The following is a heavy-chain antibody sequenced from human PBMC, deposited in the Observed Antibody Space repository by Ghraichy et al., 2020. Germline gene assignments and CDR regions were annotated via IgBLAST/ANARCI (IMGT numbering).Heavy chain of an antibody. V-gene: IGHV3-48*02. CDR3: ARASTVVRFYYYDAMDV. CDR1: GFTFSSYS. CDR2: ITSSSRFI. J-gene: IGHJ6*02. Sequence: WGSLRLSCVGSGFTFSSYSMNWVRQSPGKGLEWVSYITSSSRFISYADSVKGRFTISRDNAQNSLYLQMNSLRDEDTAVYYCARASTVVRFYYYDAMDVWGQGTTVTVSS. D-gene: IGHD4-23*01.